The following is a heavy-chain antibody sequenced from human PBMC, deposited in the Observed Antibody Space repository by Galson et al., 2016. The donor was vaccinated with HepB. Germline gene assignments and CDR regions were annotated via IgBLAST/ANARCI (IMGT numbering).Heavy chain of an antibody. J-gene: IGHJ4*02. V-gene: IGHV1-69*13. CDR2: AIPVFGTA. CDR1: GGSFRTSA. D-gene: IGHD6-13*01. Sequence: SVKVSCKASGGSFRTSAISWVRQAPGQGLEWMGEAIPVFGTANYEQKFQGRLTTTADESRSTAYMELTSLRSEDTAVYYCTRGRDDSSSWSVYWGQGTLITVSS. CDR3: TRGRDDSSSWSVY.